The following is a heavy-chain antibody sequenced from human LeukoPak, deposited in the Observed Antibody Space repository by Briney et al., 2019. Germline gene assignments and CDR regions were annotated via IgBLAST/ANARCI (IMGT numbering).Heavy chain of an antibody. Sequence: PGGSLRLSCAASGFTFSAYPMNWVRQAPGKELEWISYISSSSGIIYYADSVKGRFSISRDNSKNTLYLQMHSLRAEDTAVYYCASALRIYYYFDYWGQGTLVTVSS. CDR2: ISSSSGII. V-gene: IGHV3-48*01. CDR1: GFTFSAYP. J-gene: IGHJ4*02. CDR3: ASALRIYYYFDY. D-gene: IGHD1-26*01.